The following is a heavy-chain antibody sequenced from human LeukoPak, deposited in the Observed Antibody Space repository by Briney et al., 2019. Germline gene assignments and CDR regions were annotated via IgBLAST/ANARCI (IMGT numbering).Heavy chain of an antibody. D-gene: IGHD3-10*01. CDR3: ARLTTMVRGVIDAFDI. CDR2: IYYSGST. CDR1: GGSISSYY. Sequence: SETLSLTCTVSGGSISSYYWSWIRQPPGKGLEWIGYIYYSGSTNYNPSLKSRVTISVDTSKNQFSLKLSSVTAADTAVYYCARLTTMVRGVIDAFDIWDQGTMVTVSS. V-gene: IGHV4-59*08. J-gene: IGHJ3*02.